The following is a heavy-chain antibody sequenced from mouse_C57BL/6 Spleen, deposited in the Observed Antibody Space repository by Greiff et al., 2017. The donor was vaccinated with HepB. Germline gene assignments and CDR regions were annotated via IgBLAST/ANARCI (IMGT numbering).Heavy chain of an antibody. CDR2: IDPENGDT. J-gene: IGHJ3*01. Sequence: EVKLKESGAELVRPGASVKLSCTASGFNIKDDYMHWVKQRPEQGLEWIGWIDPENGDTAYASKFQGKATITADTASNTAYLQLSSLTSEDTAVYYCTTARRPFFAYWGQGTLVTVSA. CDR3: TTARRPFFAY. V-gene: IGHV14-4*01. CDR1: GFNIKDDY.